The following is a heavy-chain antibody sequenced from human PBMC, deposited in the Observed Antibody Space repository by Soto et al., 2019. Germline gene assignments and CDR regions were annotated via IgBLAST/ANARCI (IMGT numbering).Heavy chain of an antibody. V-gene: IGHV3-7*01. CDR1: GFSISDYW. CDR3: CHTWV. Sequence: EVQMVESGGGLVQPGGSLRLSCAASGFSISDYWMSWVRQAPGKGLEWVGNINEDGSEENYVDSVKGRFTISRDNARYSLYLQMNSLRVEDTAVYYCCHTWVGGQGTLVTVSS. J-gene: IGHJ4*02. CDR2: INEDGSEE. D-gene: IGHD1-26*01.